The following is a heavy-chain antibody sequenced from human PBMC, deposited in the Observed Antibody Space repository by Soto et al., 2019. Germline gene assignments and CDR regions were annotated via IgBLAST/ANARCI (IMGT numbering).Heavy chain of an antibody. CDR3: ARGSIAARLADNWFDP. Sequence: SVKVSCKASGGTFSSYAISWVRQAPGQGLEWMGGIIPIFGTANYAQKFQGRVTITADESTSTAYMELSSLRSEDTAVYYCARGSIAARLADNWFDPWGQGTLVTVSS. V-gene: IGHV1-69*13. D-gene: IGHD6-6*01. CDR1: GGTFSSYA. CDR2: IIPIFGTA. J-gene: IGHJ5*02.